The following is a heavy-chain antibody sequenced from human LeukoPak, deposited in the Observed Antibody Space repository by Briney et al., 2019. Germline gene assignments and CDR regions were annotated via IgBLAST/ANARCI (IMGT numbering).Heavy chain of an antibody. V-gene: IGHV3-53*04. Sequence: PGGSLRLSCAASGFTFSNAWMSWVRQAPGKGLEWVSVIYSGGSTYYADSVKGRFTISRHNSKNTLYLQMNSLRAEDTAVYYCARDEPSSGWYNYDYWGQGTLVTVSS. CDR2: IYSGGST. D-gene: IGHD6-19*01. CDR1: GFTFSNAW. J-gene: IGHJ4*02. CDR3: ARDEPSSGWYNYDY.